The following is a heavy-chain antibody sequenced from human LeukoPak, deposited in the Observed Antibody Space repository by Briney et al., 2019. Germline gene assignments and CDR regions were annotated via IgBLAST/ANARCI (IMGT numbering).Heavy chain of an antibody. Sequence: PGRSLRLSCAASGFTFDDYAMHWVRQAPGKGLEWVSGFSWNSGSIGYADSVKGRFTISRDNAKNSLYLQMNSLRAEDTALYYCAKGTPGYFDYWGQGTLVTVSS. J-gene: IGHJ4*02. V-gene: IGHV3-9*01. CDR2: FSWNSGSI. CDR3: AKGTPGYFDY. CDR1: GFTFDDYA.